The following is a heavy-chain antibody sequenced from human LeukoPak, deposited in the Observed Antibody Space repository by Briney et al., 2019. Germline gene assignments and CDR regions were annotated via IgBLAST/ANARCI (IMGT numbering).Heavy chain of an antibody. D-gene: IGHD3-10*01. V-gene: IGHV1-46*01. CDR3: VREFSGGYFDY. CDR1: GYTLSSYH. CDR2: ITPSGGST. Sequence: GASVKVSCKASGYTLSSYHIHWVRQAPGQGLEWMGIITPSGGSTSYAQKFQGRVTMTRDTSTSTVYMELSSLTSEDTAVYYCVREFSGGYFDYWGQGTVVTVPT. J-gene: IGHJ4*02.